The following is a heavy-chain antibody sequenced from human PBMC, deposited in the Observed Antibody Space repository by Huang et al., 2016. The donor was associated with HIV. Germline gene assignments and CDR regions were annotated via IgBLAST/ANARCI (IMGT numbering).Heavy chain of an antibody. CDR1: TFRFGAYG. Sequence: VESGGRLVQPGGSLRLSCVGSTFRFGAYGISWVRQSPGKGLEWVAKIKQDESEKYYVDSVKGRFNISRDNAKKVLFLEMNNVRVEDTATYYCATKTAAMDIWGQGTTVTVS. V-gene: IGHV3-7*01. D-gene: IGHD1-7*01. J-gene: IGHJ6*02. CDR3: ATKTAAMDI. CDR2: IKQDESEK.